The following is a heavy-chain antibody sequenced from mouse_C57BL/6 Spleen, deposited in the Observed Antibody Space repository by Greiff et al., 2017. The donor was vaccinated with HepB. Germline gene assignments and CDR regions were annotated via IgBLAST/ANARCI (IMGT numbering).Heavy chain of an antibody. V-gene: IGHV1-47*01. Sequence: LVESGAELVKPGASVKMSCKASGYTFTTYPIEWMKQNHGKSLEWIGNFHPYNDDTKYNEKFKGKATLTVEKSSSTVYLELSRLTSDDSAVYYCARRDYEGYYFDYWGQGTTLTVSS. D-gene: IGHD2-4*01. CDR3: ARRDYEGYYFDY. CDR1: GYTFTTYP. J-gene: IGHJ2*01. CDR2: FHPYNDDT.